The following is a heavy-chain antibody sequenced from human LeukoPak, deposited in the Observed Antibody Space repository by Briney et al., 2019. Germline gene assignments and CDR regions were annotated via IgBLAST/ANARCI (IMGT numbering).Heavy chain of an antibody. CDR1: GGSFSGYY. CDR3: ARGFAITIFGVGPYYFDY. D-gene: IGHD3-3*01. Sequence: KASETLSLTCAVYGGSFSGYYWSWIRQPPGKGLEWIGEINHSGSTNYNPSLKSRVTISVDTSKNQFSLKLSSVTAADTAVYYCARGFAITIFGVGPYYFDYWGQGTLVTVSS. CDR2: INHSGST. V-gene: IGHV4-34*01. J-gene: IGHJ4*02.